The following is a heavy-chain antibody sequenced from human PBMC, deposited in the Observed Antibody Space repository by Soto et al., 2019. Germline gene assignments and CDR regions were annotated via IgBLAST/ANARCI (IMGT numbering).Heavy chain of an antibody. J-gene: IGHJ5*02. CDR1: GASISGFY. V-gene: IGHV4-4*07. Sequence: SETLSLTCTVSGASISGFYWSWIRKPAGKGLEWIGRIYATGTTDYNPSLKSRVMMSVDTSKKQFSLKLRSVTAADTAVYYCVRDGTKTLRDWFDPWGQGISVTVSS. CDR3: VRDGTKTLRDWFDP. CDR2: IYATGTT. D-gene: IGHD1-1*01.